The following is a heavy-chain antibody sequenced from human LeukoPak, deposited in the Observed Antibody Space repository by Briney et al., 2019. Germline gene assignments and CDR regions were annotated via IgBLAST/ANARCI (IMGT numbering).Heavy chain of an antibody. D-gene: IGHD3-3*01. J-gene: IGHJ4*02. CDR3: AKRSGYYKGYFDY. CDR1: GFTFSSYG. V-gene: IGHV3-30*18. CDR2: ISYDGSNK. Sequence: GGSLRLSCAASGFTFSSYGMHWVRQAPGKGLEWVAVISYDGSNKYYADSVKGRFTISRDNSKNTLYLQMNSLRAEDTAVYYCAKRSGYYKGYFDYWGQGTLVTVSS.